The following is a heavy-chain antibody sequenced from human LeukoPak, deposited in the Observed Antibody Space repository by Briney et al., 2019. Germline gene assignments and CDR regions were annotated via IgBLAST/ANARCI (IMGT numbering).Heavy chain of an antibody. V-gene: IGHV4-59*08. Sequence: PAETLSLTCTVSGGSISSYYWRWIRQPPGEGVEWIGYIYYSGSTNYNPSLKRRVTISVDTSKNEVSLKLNSVTAADTAVYYCARRSRLDTSSLSWADYWGQGTLVTVSS. D-gene: IGHD5-18*01. J-gene: IGHJ4*02. CDR1: GGSISSYY. CDR3: ARRSRLDTSSLSWADY. CDR2: IYYSGST.